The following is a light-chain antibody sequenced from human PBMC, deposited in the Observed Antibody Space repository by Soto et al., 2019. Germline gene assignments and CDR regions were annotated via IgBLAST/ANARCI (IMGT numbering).Light chain of an antibody. J-gene: IGLJ2*01. CDR3: LAYDSSRSAVV. Sequence: QSVLTQPPSVSGAPGQRVTISCTGSSSNFGAGYDVHWYQQLPGTAPKLLIYGDSNRPSGVPDRFSGSKSGTSASLAITGRQAEDEADYYCLAYDSSRSAVVFGGGTKLTVL. V-gene: IGLV1-40*01. CDR2: GDS. CDR1: SSNFGAGYD.